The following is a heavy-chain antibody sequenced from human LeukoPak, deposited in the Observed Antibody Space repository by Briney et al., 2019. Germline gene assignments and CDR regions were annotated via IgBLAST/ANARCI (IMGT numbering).Heavy chain of an antibody. CDR2: ISGDGDTT. J-gene: IGHJ5*02. CDR1: GFTFDDYV. V-gene: IGHV3-43*02. Sequence: GGSLRLSCAASGFTFDDYVMHWVRQAPGKGPEWVSLISGDGDTTYYADSVKGRFTTSRDNSKNSLYLQMNSLKTEDTALYYCAKDRDCSITSCYPDWFDPWGQGTLVTASS. D-gene: IGHD2-2*01. CDR3: AKDRDCSITSCYPDWFDP.